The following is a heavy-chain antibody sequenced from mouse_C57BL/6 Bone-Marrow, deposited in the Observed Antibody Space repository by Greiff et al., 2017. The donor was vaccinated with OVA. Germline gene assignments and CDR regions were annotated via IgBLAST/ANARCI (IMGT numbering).Heavy chain of an antibody. CDR2: INPNNGGT. J-gene: IGHJ1*03. Sequence: EVQLQQSGPELVKPGASVKIPCKASGYTFTDYNMDWVKQSHGKSLEWIGDINPNNGGTIYNQKFKGKATLTVDKSSSTASMALRILTSVDTAVYYCARSLITPVAVWGTGPTVTVSS. D-gene: IGHD1-1*01. CDR1: GYTFTDYN. V-gene: IGHV1-18*01. CDR3: ARSLITPVAV.